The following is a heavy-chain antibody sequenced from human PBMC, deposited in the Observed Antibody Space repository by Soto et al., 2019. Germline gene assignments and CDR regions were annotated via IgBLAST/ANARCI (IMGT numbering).Heavy chain of an antibody. CDR3: AKSTVGTANGIGV. Sequence: EVQVVESGGGLVQPGRSLRLSCAASGFSFDDYAMHWVRQAPGKGLEWVAGISWNSGTIGYADSVKGRFTIYRDNAKNSLYLQMISLRAEDTALYYCAKSTVGTANGIGVWGQGTTVTVSS. CDR2: ISWNSGTI. J-gene: IGHJ6*02. D-gene: IGHD2-21*02. CDR1: GFSFDDYA. V-gene: IGHV3-9*01.